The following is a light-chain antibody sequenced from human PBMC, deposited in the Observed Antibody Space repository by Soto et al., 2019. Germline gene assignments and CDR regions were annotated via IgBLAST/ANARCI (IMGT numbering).Light chain of an antibody. V-gene: IGKV3-20*01. CDR3: QQYGSSPLYT. Sequence: EIVLTQSPGTLSLSPGERAILACRASQSVSSSYFAWYQQKPGQAPRLLIYGASSRATGIPDRFSGSGSGTDFTLTISRLEPEDFAVYYCQQYGSSPLYTFGQGTNLEIK. J-gene: IGKJ2*01. CDR1: QSVSSSY. CDR2: GAS.